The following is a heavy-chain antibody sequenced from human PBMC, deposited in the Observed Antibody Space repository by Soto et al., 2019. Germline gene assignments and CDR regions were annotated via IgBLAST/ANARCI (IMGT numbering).Heavy chain of an antibody. D-gene: IGHD6-19*01. J-gene: IGHJ4*02. CDR2: ISYDGSNK. V-gene: IGHV3-30-3*01. Sequence: QVQLVESRGGVVQPGRSLRLSCAASGFTFSSYAMHWVRQAPGKGLEWVAVISYDGSNKYYADSVKGRFTISRDNSKNTLYLQIHSLRAEDTGVYYCARGGLAVAGTDYWGQGTLVTVSS. CDR3: ARGGLAVAGTDY. CDR1: GFTFSSYA.